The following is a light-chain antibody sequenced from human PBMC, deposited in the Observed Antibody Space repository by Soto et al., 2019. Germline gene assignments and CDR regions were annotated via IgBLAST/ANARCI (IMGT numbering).Light chain of an antibody. V-gene: IGLV2-14*01. J-gene: IGLJ1*01. CDR1: SSDVGGYNY. CDR2: DVS. Sequence: QSALTQPASVSGSPRQSITISCTGTSSDVGGYNYVSWYQQHPGKAPKLMIYDVSNRPSGVSNRFSGSKSGNTASLTISGLQAEDEADYYCSSYTSSSTLEVFGTGTRSPS. CDR3: SSYTSSSTLEV.